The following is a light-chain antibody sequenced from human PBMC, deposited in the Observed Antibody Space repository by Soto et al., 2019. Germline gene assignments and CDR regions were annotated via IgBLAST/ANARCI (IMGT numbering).Light chain of an antibody. CDR3: QQSYSTPLT. V-gene: IGKV1-39*01. CDR1: QSISTY. Sequence: DIQMTQSPSSLSASVGDRVTITCRASQSISTYLNWYQQKPGQAPKLLIYAASSLQSGVPSRFSGSRSGTDFTLTISSLQPEDFATYFCQQSYSTPLTFGGGTKVEIK. J-gene: IGKJ4*01. CDR2: AAS.